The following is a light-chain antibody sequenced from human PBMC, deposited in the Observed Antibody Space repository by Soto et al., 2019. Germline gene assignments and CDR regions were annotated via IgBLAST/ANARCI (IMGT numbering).Light chain of an antibody. CDR2: DAS. CDR1: QSISSW. J-gene: IGKJ1*01. V-gene: IGKV1-5*01. CDR3: QQYASYSPT. Sequence: DIQMTQSPSTLSASVGDRDTSTCRASQSISSWLAWYQQKPGKAPKLLIYDASSLESGVPSRFSGSGSGTEFTLTISSLQPDDFATYYCQQYASYSPTFGQGTKVDIK.